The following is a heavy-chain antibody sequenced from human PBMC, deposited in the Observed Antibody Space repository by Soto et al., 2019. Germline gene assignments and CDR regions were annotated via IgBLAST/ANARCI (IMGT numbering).Heavy chain of an antibody. CDR2: ITYSGGDT. CDR1: GFIFGSFA. Sequence: EVQLLESGGGLVQPGGSLRLSCAASGFIFGSFAMSWVRQAPGKGLEGVSVITYSGGDTLYADSVKGRFTISRDNSKNTLYLQMNSLRAEDTAVYYCAKGQYYIADSQPSIWGQGTMVTVSS. J-gene: IGHJ3*02. D-gene: IGHD6-13*01. V-gene: IGHV3-23*01. CDR3: AKGQYYIADSQPSI.